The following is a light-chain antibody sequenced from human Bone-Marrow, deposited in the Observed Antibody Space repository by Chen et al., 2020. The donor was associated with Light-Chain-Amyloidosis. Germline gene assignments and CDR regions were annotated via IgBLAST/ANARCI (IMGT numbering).Light chain of an antibody. CDR1: QNILYSPNNKNY. Sequence: DFAMTESPASLAVSLGVMATIYSKSSQNILYSPNNKNYLAWSQVKPGKTPKLLMYWASTRGSGVPDRFSGSGSGTDFTLTINSLQAEYVAVYYCQQYYGKPPYILGHGTKLEI. V-gene: IGKV4-1*01. CDR2: WAS. J-gene: IGKJ2*01. CDR3: QQYYGKPPYI.